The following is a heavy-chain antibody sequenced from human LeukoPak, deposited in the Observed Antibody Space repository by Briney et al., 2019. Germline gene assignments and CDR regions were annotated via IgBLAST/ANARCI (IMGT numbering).Heavy chain of an antibody. Sequence: GGSLRLSCAASGFTFSTYAMSWVRQAPGKGLDWVPAISGRGGSTFYADSVKGRFTISRDNSKNTLYLQMNSLRAEDTAVYYCARESWPHMDVWGKGTTVTVSS. V-gene: IGHV3-23*01. CDR3: ARESWPHMDV. J-gene: IGHJ6*03. CDR2: ISGRGGST. CDR1: GFTFSTYA.